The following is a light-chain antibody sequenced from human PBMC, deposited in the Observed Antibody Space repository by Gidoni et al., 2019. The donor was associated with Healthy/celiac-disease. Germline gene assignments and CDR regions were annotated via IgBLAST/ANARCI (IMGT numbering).Light chain of an antibody. CDR2: LGS. J-gene: IGKJ1*01. V-gene: IGKV2-28*01. Sequence: IVMTQSPLSLPVTPGEPASISCRSSQSLLHSNGYNYLDWYLQKPGQSPQLLIYLGSNRASGVPERFSGSGSGTDFTLKISRVEAEDVGVYYCMQDLQTPRTFGQGTKVEIK. CDR3: MQDLQTPRT. CDR1: QSLLHSNGYNY.